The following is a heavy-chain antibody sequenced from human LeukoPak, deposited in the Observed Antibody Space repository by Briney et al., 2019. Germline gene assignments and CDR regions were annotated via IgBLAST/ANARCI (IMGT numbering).Heavy chain of an antibody. D-gene: IGHD3-22*01. CDR3: ARVGYYDSSGYYGLSFDY. J-gene: IGHJ4*02. CDR1: GGSISSGGYY. V-gene: IGHV4-31*03. CDR2: IYYSGST. Sequence: SQTLSLTCTVSGGSISSGGYYWSWIRQHPGKGLEWIGYIYYSGSTYYNPSLESRVTISVDTSKNQFSLKLSSVTAADTAVYYCARVGYYDSSGYYGLSFDYWGQGTLVTVSS.